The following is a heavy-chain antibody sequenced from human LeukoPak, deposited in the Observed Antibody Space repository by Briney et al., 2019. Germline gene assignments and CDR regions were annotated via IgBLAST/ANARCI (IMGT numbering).Heavy chain of an antibody. J-gene: IGHJ5*02. Sequence: ALVKVSCKASGYSFSTNGITWVRQAPGQGLEWMGWISAYNGNTNYAQKLQGRVTMTTDTSTSTAYMELRSLRSDDTAVYYCARDRGMAPFDPWGQGTLVIDSS. CDR1: GYSFSTNG. V-gene: IGHV1-18*01. CDR2: ISAYNGNT. CDR3: ARDRGMAPFDP. D-gene: IGHD3-10*01.